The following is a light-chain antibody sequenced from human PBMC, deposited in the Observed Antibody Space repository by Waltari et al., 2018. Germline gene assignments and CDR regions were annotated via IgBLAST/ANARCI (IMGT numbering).Light chain of an antibody. CDR2: DAS. J-gene: IGKJ4*01. CDR3: QQYDNLPT. CDR1: QDISNY. V-gene: IGKV1-33*01. Sequence: DIQMTQSPSSLSASVGDRVPITCQASQDISNYLNWYQQKPGKAPKLLIYDASNLKTGVPSRFSGSGSGTDFTFTISSLQPEDIATYYCQQYDNLPTFGGGTKVEIK.